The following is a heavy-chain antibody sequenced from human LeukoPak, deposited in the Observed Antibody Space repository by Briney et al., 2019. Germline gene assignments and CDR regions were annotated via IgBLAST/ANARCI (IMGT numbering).Heavy chain of an antibody. Sequence: TSVKVSCKPSGFTFSTSAVQWVRQARGQRPEWIGWIVVGSGDTNYAQKFQERVTITRDMSTSTAYMELSSLRSEDTAVYYCAAVPGVPTGITIPYPSWYGMDVWGQGTTVTVSS. J-gene: IGHJ6*02. CDR3: AAVPGVPTGITIPYPSWYGMDV. CDR1: GFTFSTSA. V-gene: IGHV1-58*01. CDR2: IVVGSGDT. D-gene: IGHD2-2*01.